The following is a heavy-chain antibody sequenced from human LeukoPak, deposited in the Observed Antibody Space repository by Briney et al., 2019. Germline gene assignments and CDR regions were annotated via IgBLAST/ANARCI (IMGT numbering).Heavy chain of an antibody. CDR3: ARDTVPKLGGMDV. Sequence: SETLSLTCTVSGGSISSGDYYWSWIRQPPGKGLEWIGYIYYSGSTYYNPSLKSRVTISVDTSKNQFSLKLSSVTAADTAVYYCARDTVPKLGGMDVWGQGTTVTVSS. CDR2: IYYSGST. V-gene: IGHV4-30-4*02. CDR1: GGSISSGDYY. D-gene: IGHD7-27*01. J-gene: IGHJ6*02.